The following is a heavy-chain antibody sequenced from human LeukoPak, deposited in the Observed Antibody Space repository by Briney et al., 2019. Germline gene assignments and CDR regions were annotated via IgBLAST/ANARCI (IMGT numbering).Heavy chain of an antibody. Sequence: GGSLRLSCAASGFTFSSYAMHWVRQAPGKGLEWVSTISGSGGNTYFADSVKGRFTISRDNARNSLYLQMNNLRADDTAVDYCARDYTGGWNDFWGQGTLVTVSS. CDR2: ISGSGGNT. J-gene: IGHJ4*02. CDR3: ARDYTGGWNDF. V-gene: IGHV3-21*06. CDR1: GFTFSSYA. D-gene: IGHD7-27*01.